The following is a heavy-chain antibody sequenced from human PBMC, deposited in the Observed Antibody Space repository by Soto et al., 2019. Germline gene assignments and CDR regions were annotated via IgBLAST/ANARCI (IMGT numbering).Heavy chain of an antibody. CDR2: LHTSGST. CDR3: ARVGMVGTVLGSWFDA. J-gene: IGHJ5*02. CDR1: GGSMSGYY. Sequence: SETLSLTCTVSGGSMSGYYWSWIRQPAGKGLEWIGRLHTSGSTNYNPSLKSRVSVSLDTSKNQFFLKLNSVSGADTAVYYCARVGMVGTVLGSWFDAWGQGT. D-gene: IGHD6-19*01. V-gene: IGHV4-4*07.